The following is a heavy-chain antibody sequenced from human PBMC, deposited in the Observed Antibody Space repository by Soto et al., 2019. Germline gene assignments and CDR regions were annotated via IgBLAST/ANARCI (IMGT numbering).Heavy chain of an antibody. V-gene: IGHV4-34*01. Sequence: FNTSETLALTCPVYGWSFSCYYWSWIRQPPGKGLEWIGEINHSGSTNYNPSLKSRVTISVDTSKNQFSLKLSSVTAADTAVYYCARADYWNDSDAFDIWGQGTMVTVSS. J-gene: IGHJ3*02. CDR1: GWSFSCYY. D-gene: IGHD1-1*01. CDR3: ARADYWNDSDAFDI. CDR2: INHSGST.